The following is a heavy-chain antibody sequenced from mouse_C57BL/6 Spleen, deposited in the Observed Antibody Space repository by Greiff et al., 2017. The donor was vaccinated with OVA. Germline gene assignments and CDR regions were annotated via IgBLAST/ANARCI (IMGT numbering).Heavy chain of an antibody. CDR1: GYAFTNYL. J-gene: IGHJ4*01. V-gene: IGHV1-54*01. D-gene: IGHD2-5*01. CDR3: ARGDYYSNAMDY. Sequence: QVQLQQSGAELVRPGTSVKVSCKASGYAFTNYLIEWVKQRPGQGLEWIGVINPGSGGTNYNEKFKGKATLTADKSASTADMQLSSLTSEDSAVYFCARGDYYSNAMDYWGQGTSVTVSS. CDR2: INPGSGGT.